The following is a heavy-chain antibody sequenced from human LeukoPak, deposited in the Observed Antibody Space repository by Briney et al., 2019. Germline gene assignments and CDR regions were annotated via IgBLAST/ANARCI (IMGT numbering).Heavy chain of an antibody. Sequence: GGSLRLSCAASGFTFSSYAMSWVRQAPGKGLEWVSAISGSGGSTYYADSVKGRFTISRDNSKNTMYLQMNSLRAEDTAVHYCAKDSSYYDSSGYGGMDVWGQGTTVTVSS. CDR1: GFTFSSYA. CDR2: ISGSGGST. CDR3: AKDSSYYDSSGYGGMDV. V-gene: IGHV3-23*01. D-gene: IGHD3-22*01. J-gene: IGHJ6*02.